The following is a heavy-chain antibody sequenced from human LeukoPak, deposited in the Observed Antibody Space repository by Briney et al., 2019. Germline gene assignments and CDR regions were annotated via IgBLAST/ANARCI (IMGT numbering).Heavy chain of an antibody. V-gene: IGHV4-30-2*05. Sequence: PSQTLSFTCAVSGGSIPSGGYCWSWIRQPPGKGLEWLGHINSNGETHYNPSLKSRLTISVDTSKSQFSLELSSATAADTAVYYCARADLAGYQEDFDFWGQGALVTVSS. CDR3: ARADLAGYQEDFDF. D-gene: IGHD3-9*01. J-gene: IGHJ4*02. CDR2: INSNGET. CDR1: GGSIPSGGYC.